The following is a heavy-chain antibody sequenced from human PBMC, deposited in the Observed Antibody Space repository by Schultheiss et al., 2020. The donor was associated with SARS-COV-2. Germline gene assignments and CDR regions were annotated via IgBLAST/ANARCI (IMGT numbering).Heavy chain of an antibody. CDR1: GGSISSGGYY. D-gene: IGHD2-15*01. Sequence: SQTLSLTCTVSGGSISSGGYYWSWIRQHPGKGLEWIGYIYYSGSTNYNPSLKSRVTISVDTSKNQFSLKLSSVTAADTAVYYCASTSDIVVAVATAWGQGTLVTVSS. CDR2: IYYSGST. J-gene: IGHJ1*01. V-gene: IGHV4-61*08. CDR3: ASTSDIVVAVATA.